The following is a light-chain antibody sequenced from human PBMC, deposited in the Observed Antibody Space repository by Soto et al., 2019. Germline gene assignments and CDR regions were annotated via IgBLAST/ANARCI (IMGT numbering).Light chain of an antibody. J-gene: IGKJ4*01. CDR1: QSLLHSDGYNY. V-gene: IGKV2-28*01. CDR3: MQALQSPVT. Sequence: DIVLTQSSLSLPVTPGEPASISCRSSQSLLHSDGYNYLDWYMQKPGQSPQLLIYSGSHRASGVPDRFSGSGSGTDFTLKISRVEAADVGVYYCMQALQSPVTFGGGTKVEIK. CDR2: SGS.